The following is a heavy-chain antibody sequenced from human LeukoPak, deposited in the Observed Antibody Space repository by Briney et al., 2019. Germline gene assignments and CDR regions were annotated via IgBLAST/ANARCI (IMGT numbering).Heavy chain of an antibody. CDR2: INAYNGTT. Sequence: AASVKVSCKTSGYTFTTYGISWVRQAPGQGLEWMGRINAYNGTTIYAQKLQGRVTMTTDTSASTAYMELRSLRSDDTAVYYYARASDLDSFDYWGQGTLVTVSS. J-gene: IGHJ4*02. CDR1: GYTFTTYG. V-gene: IGHV1-18*01. CDR3: ARASDLDSFDY.